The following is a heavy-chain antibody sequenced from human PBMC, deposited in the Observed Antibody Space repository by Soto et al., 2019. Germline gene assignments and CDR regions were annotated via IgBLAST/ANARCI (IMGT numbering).Heavy chain of an antibody. CDR1: GGSISSSSYY. D-gene: IGHD1-26*01. J-gene: IGHJ6*02. CDR3: AREDYGIVGATTHYYYYYGMDV. CDR2: IYYSGST. V-gene: IGHV4-39*01. Sequence: SETLSLTCTVSGGSISSSSYYWGWIRQPPGKGLEWIGSIYYSGSTYYNPSLKSRVTISVDTSKNQFSLKLSSVTAADTAVYYCAREDYGIVGATTHYYYYYGMDVWGQGTTVTVSS.